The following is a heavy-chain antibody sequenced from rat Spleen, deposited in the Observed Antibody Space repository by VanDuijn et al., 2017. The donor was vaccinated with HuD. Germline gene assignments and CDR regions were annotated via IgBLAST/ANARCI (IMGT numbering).Heavy chain of an antibody. CDR1: GFSLSSHG. CDR3: TRTYGGYTSHWFAY. CDR2: VSSGGDS. V-gene: IGHV2S8*01. Sequence: QVQLKESGPGLVQPSQTLSLTCTVSGFSLSSHGVIWVRQPPGKGLEWIAAVSSGGDSYYNSGLKSRLSISRDTSKSQVFLKLNSLQTEDRAIYFCTRTYGGYTSHWFAYWGQGTLVTVSS. D-gene: IGHD1-11*01. J-gene: IGHJ3*01.